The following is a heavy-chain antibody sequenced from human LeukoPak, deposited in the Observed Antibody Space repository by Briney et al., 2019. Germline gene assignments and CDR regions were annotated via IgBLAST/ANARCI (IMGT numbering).Heavy chain of an antibody. CDR2: INPNSGGT. J-gene: IGHJ4*02. CDR1: GYTFTDYY. V-gene: IGHV1-2*02. Sequence: ATVKVSCKASGYTFTDYYLHWVRQAPGQGLEWVGWINPNSGGTNYAQKFQGRVTMTRDTSISTVYMELSRLRSDDTAVYYCSREDYWGQGTLVTVSS. CDR3: SREDY.